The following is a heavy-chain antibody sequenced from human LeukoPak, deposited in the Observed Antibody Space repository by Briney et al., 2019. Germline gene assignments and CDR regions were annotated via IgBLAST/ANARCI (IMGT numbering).Heavy chain of an antibody. J-gene: IGHJ5*02. Sequence: SETLSLTCTVSGGSISSSSYYWGWIRQPPGKGLEWIGSIYYSGSTYYNPSLKSRVTISVDTSKNQFSLKLSSVTAADTAVYYCARGYSSSWYLNWFDPWGQGTLVTVSS. V-gene: IGHV4-39*07. CDR1: GGSISSSSYY. D-gene: IGHD6-13*01. CDR3: ARGYSSSWYLNWFDP. CDR2: IYYSGST.